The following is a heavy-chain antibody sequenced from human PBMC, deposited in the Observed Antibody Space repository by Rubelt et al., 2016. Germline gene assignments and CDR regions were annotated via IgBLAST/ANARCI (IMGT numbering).Heavy chain of an antibody. Sequence: GGDLVQPGGSLRLSCAASGFSFSSYWMSWVRQAPGKGLEWVSGISGGGASTYYADSVKGRFTISRDTSKNTLYLQMNSLRAEDTAVYYCARVRDSSGYYADWYFDFWGRGTLVTVSS. CDR1: GFSFSSYW. V-gene: IGHV3-23*01. J-gene: IGHJ2*01. CDR2: ISGGGAST. CDR3: ARVRDSSGYYADWYFDF. D-gene: IGHD3-22*01.